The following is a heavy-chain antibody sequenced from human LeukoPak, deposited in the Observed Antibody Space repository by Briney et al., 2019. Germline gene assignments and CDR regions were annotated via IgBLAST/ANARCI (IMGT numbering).Heavy chain of an antibody. CDR1: GFTFSNYG. CDR3: ARGDVVPTSGPFDY. D-gene: IGHD2-21*01. V-gene: IGHV3-33*01. CDR2: IWYDGSNK. J-gene: IGHJ4*02. Sequence: GRSLRLSCIASGFTFSNYGMHWVRQAPGKGLEWVAVIWYDGSNKYYSDSVKGRFTISRDNAKNTLYLQMNSLRAEDTAVYYCARGDVVPTSGPFDYWGQGTVVTVSS.